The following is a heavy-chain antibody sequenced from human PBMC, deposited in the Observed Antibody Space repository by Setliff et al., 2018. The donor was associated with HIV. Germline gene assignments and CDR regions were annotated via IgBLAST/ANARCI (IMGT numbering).Heavy chain of an antibody. CDR1: GYNFTSYD. J-gene: IGHJ6*02. V-gene: IGHV1-8*02. Sequence: ASVKVSCKASGYNFTSYDINWVRQATGQGLEWMGWMNPNSGNTGYAQKFQGRVTMTRNTSISTAYMELSSLRSEDTAVYYCARGELQFLEWLPNHYGMDVWGQGTTVTVSS. CDR2: MNPNSGNT. D-gene: IGHD3-3*01. CDR3: ARGELQFLEWLPNHYGMDV.